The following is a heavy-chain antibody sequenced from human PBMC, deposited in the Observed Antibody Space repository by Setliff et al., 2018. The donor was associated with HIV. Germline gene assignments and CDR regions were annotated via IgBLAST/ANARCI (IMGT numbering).Heavy chain of an antibody. CDR2: IYFTGSS. V-gene: IGHV4-4*08. Sequence: SETLSLTCTVSGGSISTYYWSWIRQPPGKGLEWIGSIYFTGSSDNNPSLKSRVSISTDMAKSLFSLELSSVTAADTAVYYCARLSVVIHDTFDVWGHGTMVTVSS. D-gene: IGHD3-22*01. J-gene: IGHJ3*01. CDR3: ARLSVVIHDTFDV. CDR1: GGSISTYY.